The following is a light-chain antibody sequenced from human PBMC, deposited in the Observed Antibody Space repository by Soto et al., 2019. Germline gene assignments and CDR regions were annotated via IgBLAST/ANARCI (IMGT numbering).Light chain of an antibody. V-gene: IGLV2-14*01. Sequence: QSALTQPASVSGSPGQSITISCTGTSSDVGGYNYVCWYQQHPGKAPKLMIYEVSNRPSGVSNRFSGSKSGNTASLTISGLQAEDEADYYCSSYTSSSTLVGGGTKLTVL. J-gene: IGLJ2*01. CDR3: SSYTSSSTL. CDR2: EVS. CDR1: SSDVGGYNY.